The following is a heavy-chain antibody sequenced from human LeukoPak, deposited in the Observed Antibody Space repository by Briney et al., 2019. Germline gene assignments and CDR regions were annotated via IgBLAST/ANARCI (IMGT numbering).Heavy chain of an antibody. CDR2: IGGNGGST. CDR1: GFTFNSYA. Sequence: GGSLRLSCAASGFTFNSYAMSWVRQAAGKGLEWVSAIGGNGGSTYYADSVKGRFTISRDNSKNTLYLQMNSLRAEDTAVYYCAKKSSPLDYWGQGTLVTVSS. CDR3: AKKSSPLDY. D-gene: IGHD6-19*01. V-gene: IGHV3-23*01. J-gene: IGHJ4*02.